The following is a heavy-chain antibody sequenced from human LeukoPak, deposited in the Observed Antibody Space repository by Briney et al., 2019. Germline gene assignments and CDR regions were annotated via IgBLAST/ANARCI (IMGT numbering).Heavy chain of an antibody. CDR2: IYTSGST. CDR1: GGSISSYY. J-gene: IGHJ6*03. Sequence: SETLSLTCTVSGGSISSYYWSWIRQPAGKGLEWIGRIYTSGSTNYNPSLKSRVTISVDTSKNQFSLKLSSVTAADTAVYYCARARRDGYNLYYMDVWGKGTTVTVSS. CDR3: ARARRDGYNLYYMDV. V-gene: IGHV4-4*07. D-gene: IGHD5-24*01.